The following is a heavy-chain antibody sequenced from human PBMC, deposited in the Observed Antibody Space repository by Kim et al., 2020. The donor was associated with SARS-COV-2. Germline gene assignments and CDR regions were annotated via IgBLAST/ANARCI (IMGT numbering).Heavy chain of an antibody. D-gene: IGHD4-17*01. CDR3: ASQGLRWPRPTRGAQGIDY. CDR2: INHSGST. J-gene: IGHJ4*02. Sequence: SETLSLTCAVYGGSFSGYYWSWIRQPPGKGLEWIGEINHSGSTNYNPSLKSRVTISVDTSKNQFSLKLSSVTAADTAVYYCASQGLRWPRPTRGAQGIDYWGQGTLVTVSS. CDR1: GGSFSGYY. V-gene: IGHV4-34*01.